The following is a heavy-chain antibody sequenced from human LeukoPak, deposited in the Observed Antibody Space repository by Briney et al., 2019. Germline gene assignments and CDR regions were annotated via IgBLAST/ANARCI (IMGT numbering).Heavy chain of an antibody. CDR1: GFTFGSYG. Sequence: GGSLRLSCVGSGFTFGSYGMHWVRQAPGKRLEYVSGITTNGATTFYANSVKGGFTISRDNSKNTLYLQMDSLRLEDMAVYYCARARGSGWDAFDIWGQGTMVTVSS. J-gene: IGHJ3*02. V-gene: IGHV3-64*01. D-gene: IGHD6-19*01. CDR3: ARARGSGWDAFDI. CDR2: ITTNGATT.